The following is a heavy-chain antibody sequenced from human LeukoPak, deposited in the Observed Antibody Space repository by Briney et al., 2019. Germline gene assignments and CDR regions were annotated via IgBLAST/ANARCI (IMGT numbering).Heavy chain of an antibody. CDR1: GYTFTGYY. V-gene: IGHV1-2*02. D-gene: IGHD1-1*01. Sequence: ASVKVACKASGYTFTGYYMHWVRQAPGQGLEWMGWINPNSGGTNYAQKFQGRVTMTRDTSISTAYMELSRLRSDDTAVYYCARPLYTGYDAFDIWGQGTMVTVSS. CDR3: ARPLYTGYDAFDI. CDR2: INPNSGGT. J-gene: IGHJ3*02.